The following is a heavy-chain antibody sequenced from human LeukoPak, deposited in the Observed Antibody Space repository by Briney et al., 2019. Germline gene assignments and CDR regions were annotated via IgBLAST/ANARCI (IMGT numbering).Heavy chain of an antibody. CDR1: GFTFSSYS. CDR3: ARIGSYGSGSYSHDTYYYYGMDV. CDR2: ISSSSSTI. J-gene: IGHJ6*02. Sequence: GSLRLSCAASGFTFSSYSMNWVRQAPGKGLEWVSYISSSSSTIYYADSVKGRFTISRDNAKNSLYLQMNSLRAEDTAVYYCARIGSYGSGSYSHDTYYYYGMDVWGQGTTVTVSS. D-gene: IGHD3-10*01. V-gene: IGHV3-48*01.